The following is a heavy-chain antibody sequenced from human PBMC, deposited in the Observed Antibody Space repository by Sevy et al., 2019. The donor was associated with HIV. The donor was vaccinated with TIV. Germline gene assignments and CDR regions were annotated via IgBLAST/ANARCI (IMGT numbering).Heavy chain of an antibody. Sequence: ASVKVSCKASGGTFSSYVISWVRQAPGQGLEWMGGIIPIFGTANYAQKFQGRVTITADESTSTAYMELSSLRSEDTAVYYCARGEPSTYYDFWSGYDKYYYYYGMDVWGQGTTVTVSS. J-gene: IGHJ6*02. CDR3: ARGEPSTYYDFWSGYDKYYYYYGMDV. D-gene: IGHD3-3*01. CDR2: IIPIFGTA. CDR1: GGTFSSYV. V-gene: IGHV1-69*13.